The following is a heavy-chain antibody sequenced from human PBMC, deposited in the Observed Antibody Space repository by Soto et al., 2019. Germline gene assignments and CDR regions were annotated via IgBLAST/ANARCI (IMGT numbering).Heavy chain of an antibody. Sequence: GGSLRLSCAASGFTFSSYGMHWVRQAPGKGLEWVAVIWYDGSNKYYADSVKGRFTISRDNSKNTLYLQMNSLRAEDTAVYYCARDRWRWAVAGTDYYYGMDVWGQGTTVTVSS. CDR3: ARDRWRWAVAGTDYYYGMDV. CDR2: IWYDGSNK. D-gene: IGHD6-19*01. V-gene: IGHV3-33*01. CDR1: GFTFSSYG. J-gene: IGHJ6*02.